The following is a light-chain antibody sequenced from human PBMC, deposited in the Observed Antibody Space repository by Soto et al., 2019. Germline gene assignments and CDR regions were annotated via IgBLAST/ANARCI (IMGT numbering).Light chain of an antibody. J-gene: IGLJ1*01. CDR1: SGHSSYA. V-gene: IGLV4-69*01. CDR3: ESWDNGNQVV. CDR2: LNSDGSH. Sequence: QLVLTQSPSASASLGASVKLTCTLSSGHSSYAIAWHQQQPEKGPRYLMKLNSDGSHSKGDGIPDRFSGSSSGAARWLTIAILQSDDEADYYRESWDNGNQVVFGTGTKLTVL.